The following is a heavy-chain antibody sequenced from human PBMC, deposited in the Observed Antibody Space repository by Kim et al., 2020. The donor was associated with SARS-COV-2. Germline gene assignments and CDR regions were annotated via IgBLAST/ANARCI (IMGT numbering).Heavy chain of an antibody. J-gene: IGHJ3*02. Sequence: ASVKVSCKASGYTFTSYGISWVRQAPGQGLEWMGWISAYNGNTNYAQKLQGRVTMTTDTSTSTAYMELRSLRSDDTAVYYCARDYTPAYYDYVWGSYRYPGAFDIWGQGTMVTVSS. CDR3: ARDYTPAYYDYVWGSYRYPGAFDI. D-gene: IGHD3-16*02. CDR1: GYTFTSYG. V-gene: IGHV1-18*04. CDR2: ISAYNGNT.